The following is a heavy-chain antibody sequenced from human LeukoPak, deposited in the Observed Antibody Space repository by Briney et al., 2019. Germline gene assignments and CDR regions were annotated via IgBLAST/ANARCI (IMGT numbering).Heavy chain of an antibody. CDR2: IYNTGST. CDR3: TREPDTVTVGV. Sequence: TSETLSLTCTVSGGSISSYYWSWIRQPPGKGLEWIAYIYNTGSTNYNPSLKSRVTISIDTSKNQFSLILTSVTAADTAVYYCTREPDTVTVGVWGQGTLVTVSS. V-gene: IGHV4-59*01. CDR1: GGSISSYY. J-gene: IGHJ4*02. D-gene: IGHD4-17*01.